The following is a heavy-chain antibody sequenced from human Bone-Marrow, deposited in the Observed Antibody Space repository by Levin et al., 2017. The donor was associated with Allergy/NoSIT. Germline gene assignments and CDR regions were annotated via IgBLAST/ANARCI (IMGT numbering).Heavy chain of an antibody. CDR3: ARGRIVRGVFKNVYFDS. D-gene: IGHD3-10*02. J-gene: IGHJ4*02. CDR2: IKHSGTT. CDR1: GESFSDYY. V-gene: IGHV4-34*01. Sequence: SETLSLTCAVYGESFSDYYWNWIRQSPGKGLEWIGEIKHSGTTNYKSSFESRVTISADTSKNQISLNLRSVTAADTAVYFCARGRIVRGVFKNVYFDSWGQGTLVTVSS.